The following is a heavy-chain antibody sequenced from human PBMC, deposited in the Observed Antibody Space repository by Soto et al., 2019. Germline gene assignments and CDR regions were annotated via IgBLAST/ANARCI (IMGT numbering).Heavy chain of an antibody. D-gene: IGHD6-25*01. CDR1: GFTFGAYA. Sequence: GGSLRLSCTGSGFTFGAYALSWVRQAPGKGLEWVGSIRSKAYGGTTEYAASLRGRFTISRDGSKSVAYLQMNSLKSEDTAVYYCARYRTAADLPDFDFWGQGTLVTVSS. J-gene: IGHJ4*02. V-gene: IGHV3-49*04. CDR2: IRSKAYGGTT. CDR3: ARYRTAADLPDFDF.